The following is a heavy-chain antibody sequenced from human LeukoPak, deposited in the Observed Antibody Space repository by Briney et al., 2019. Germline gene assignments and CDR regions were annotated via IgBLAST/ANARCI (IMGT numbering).Heavy chain of an antibody. CDR1: GYSLTELS. CDR3: ATEGRGANYWYFDL. V-gene: IGHV1-24*01. CDR2: FDPEQGKT. Sequence: ASVKVSCKVSGYSLTELSMHWVRQAPGKGLEWMGGFDPEQGKTIYAQKFQGRLTLTEDTSTDTVYMDLSSLRYEDTVVSFCATEGRGANYWYFDLWGRGTLVTVSS. J-gene: IGHJ2*01. D-gene: IGHD3-10*01.